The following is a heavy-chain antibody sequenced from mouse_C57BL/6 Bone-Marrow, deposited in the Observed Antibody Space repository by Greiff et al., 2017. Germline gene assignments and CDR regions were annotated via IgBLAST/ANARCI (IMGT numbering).Heavy chain of an antibody. CDR3: ARWVGDLYAMDY. J-gene: IGHJ4*01. CDR2: IWWDDDK. V-gene: IGHV8-8*01. Sequence: QVTLKESGPGILQPSQTLSLTCSFSGFSLSTFGMGVGWIRQPSGKGLEWLAHIWWDDDKYYNPALKSRHTISKNTSKNQVFLKIANVDTADTATDYCARWVGDLYAMDYWGQGTSVTVSA. D-gene: IGHD1-1*02. CDR1: GFSLSTFGMG.